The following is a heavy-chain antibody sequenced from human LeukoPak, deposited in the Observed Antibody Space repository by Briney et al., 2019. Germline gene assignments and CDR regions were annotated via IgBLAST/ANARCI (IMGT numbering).Heavy chain of an antibody. Sequence: GGSLRLSCAASGFTVSNNYMIWVRQAPGRGLEWVSYISSSSSTIYYADSVKGRFTISRDNAKNSLYLQMNSLRAEDTAVYYCARDQEGDYVWGSYRPLDYWGQGTLVTVSS. J-gene: IGHJ4*02. V-gene: IGHV3-48*04. D-gene: IGHD3-16*02. CDR3: ARDQEGDYVWGSYRPLDY. CDR2: ISSSSSTI. CDR1: GFTVSNNY.